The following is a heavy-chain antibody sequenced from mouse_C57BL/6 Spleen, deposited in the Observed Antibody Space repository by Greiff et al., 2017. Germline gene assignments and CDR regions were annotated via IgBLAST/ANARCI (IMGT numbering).Heavy chain of an antibody. Sequence: QVQLKESGPGLVAPSQSLSITCTVSGFSLTSYGVHWVRQPPGKGLGWLVVIWSDGSTTYNSALKSRLSISKDNSKSQVFLKMNSLQTDDTAMYYCARHGDYDGEGFAYWGQGTLVTVSA. V-gene: IGHV2-6-1*01. J-gene: IGHJ3*01. CDR2: IWSDGST. CDR1: GFSLTSYG. CDR3: ARHGDYDGEGFAY. D-gene: IGHD2-4*01.